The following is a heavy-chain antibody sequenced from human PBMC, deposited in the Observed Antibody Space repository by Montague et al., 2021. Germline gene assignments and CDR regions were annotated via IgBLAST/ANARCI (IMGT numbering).Heavy chain of an antibody. D-gene: IGHD3-10*01. J-gene: IGHJ4*02. CDR2: VRHIGST. CDR1: GGSLSEYY. V-gene: IGHV4-34*01. CDR3: ASDRGPFDY. Sequence: SETLSLTCGVYGGSLSEYYWTWIRQSPEKGLEWIGEVRHIGSTNYNPSLKSRVTMSVDKSKNQFSLKLRSVTAAVTAVYYCASDRGPFDYWGQGTVVTVSS.